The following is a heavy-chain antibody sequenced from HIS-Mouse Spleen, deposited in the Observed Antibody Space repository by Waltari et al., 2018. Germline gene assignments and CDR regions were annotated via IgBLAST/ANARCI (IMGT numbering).Heavy chain of an antibody. CDR2: IYYSGST. J-gene: IGHJ5*02. D-gene: IGHD3-3*01. Sequence: QVQLQESGPGLVKPSQTLSLTCTVSGGSISSGGYYWSWIRQHPGKGREGIGYIYYSGSTSTNPSLPIRVTISVDPSKNQFSLKLSSVTAADTAVYYCARSPYYDFWSGYSDNWFDPWGQGTLVTVSS. CDR3: ARSPYYDFWSGYSDNWFDP. V-gene: IGHV4-31*03. CDR1: GGSISSGGYY.